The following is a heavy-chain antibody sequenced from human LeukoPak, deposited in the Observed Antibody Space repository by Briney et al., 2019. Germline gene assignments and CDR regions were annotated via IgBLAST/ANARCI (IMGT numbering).Heavy chain of an antibody. CDR3: ASIPGIAVAGTLRY. CDR1: GGTFSSYA. D-gene: IGHD6-19*01. CDR2: IIPILGIA. Sequence: SVKVSCKASGGTFSSYAISWVRQAPGQGLEWMGRIIPILGIANYAQKFQGRVTITADKSTSTAYMELSSLRSKDTAVYYCASIPGIAVAGTLRYWGQGTLVTVSS. V-gene: IGHV1-69*04. J-gene: IGHJ4*02.